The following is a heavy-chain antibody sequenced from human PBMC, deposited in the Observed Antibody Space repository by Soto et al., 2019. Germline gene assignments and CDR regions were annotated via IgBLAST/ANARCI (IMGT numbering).Heavy chain of an antibody. J-gene: IGHJ4*02. Sequence: PGGSLRLSCAASGFTFSRYAMHWVRQAPGKGLEWVTLISFDGSNKYYADSVKGRFTISRDHSKNTLYLQMNSLRAEDTAVYHCARDTKSSSSWFYPDYWGQGALVTVSS. D-gene: IGHD6-13*01. CDR3: ARDTKSSSSWFYPDY. CDR2: ISFDGSNK. V-gene: IGHV3-30-3*01. CDR1: GFTFSRYA.